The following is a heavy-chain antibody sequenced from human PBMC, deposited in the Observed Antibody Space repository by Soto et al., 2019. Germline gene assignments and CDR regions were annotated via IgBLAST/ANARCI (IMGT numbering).Heavy chain of an antibody. Sequence: QVQLVESGGGVVQPGRSLRLSCAASGFTFSSYGMHWVRQAPGKGLEWVAVISYDGSNKYYADSVKGRFTISRDNSKNTLYLQMNSLRAEDTAVYYCAKALLPNHYYCSGSPFDPWGQGTLVTVSS. CDR3: AKALLPNHYYCSGSPFDP. CDR1: GFTFSSYG. CDR2: ISYDGSNK. V-gene: IGHV3-30*18. D-gene: IGHD3-10*01. J-gene: IGHJ5*02.